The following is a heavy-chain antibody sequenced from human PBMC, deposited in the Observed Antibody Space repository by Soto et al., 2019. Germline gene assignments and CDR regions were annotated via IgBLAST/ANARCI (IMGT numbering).Heavy chain of an antibody. CDR2: ISAYNGNT. CDR1: GYTFTSYG. Sequence: ASVKVSCKASGYTFTSYGISWVRQAPGQGLEWMGWISAYNGNTNYAQKLQSRVTMTTDTSTRTAYMELRSLRSDDTAVYYCAITGRQWLNLDYWGQGTLVTVSS. CDR3: AITGRQWLNLDY. D-gene: IGHD6-19*01. J-gene: IGHJ4*02. V-gene: IGHV1-18*04.